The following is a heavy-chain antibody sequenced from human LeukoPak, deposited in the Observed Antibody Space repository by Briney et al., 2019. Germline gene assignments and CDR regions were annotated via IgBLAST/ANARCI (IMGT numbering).Heavy chain of an antibody. CDR2: ISSSSSYI. CDR1: GFTFSSYS. J-gene: IGHJ4*02. Sequence: PGGSLRLSCAASGFTFSSYSMNWVRQAPGKGLEWVSSISSSSSYIYYADPVKGRFTISRDNAKNSLYLQMNSLRAEDTAVYYCAREPMTGIDYWGQGTLVTVSS. CDR3: AREPMTGIDY. D-gene: IGHD1-1*01. V-gene: IGHV3-21*01.